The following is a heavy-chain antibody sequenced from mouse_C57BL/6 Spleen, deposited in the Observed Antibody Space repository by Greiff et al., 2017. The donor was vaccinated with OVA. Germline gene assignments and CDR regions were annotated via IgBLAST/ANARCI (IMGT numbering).Heavy chain of an antibody. CDR1: GYAFSSSW. D-gene: IGHD4-1*01. CDR2: IYPGDGDT. V-gene: IGHV1-82*01. CDR3: ARSPGAVYYLDN. J-gene: IGHJ2*01. Sequence: QVQLQQSGPELVKPGASVKISCKASGYAFSSSWMNWVKQRPGKGLEWMGRIYPGDGDTNYNGKFKGKATLTVDKSSSTAYMQLSSLTSENSAVYFGARSPGAVYYLDNWGQGTTLTVSS.